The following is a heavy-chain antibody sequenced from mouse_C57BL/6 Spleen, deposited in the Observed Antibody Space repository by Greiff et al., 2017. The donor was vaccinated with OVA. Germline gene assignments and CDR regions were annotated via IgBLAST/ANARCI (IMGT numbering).Heavy chain of an antibody. CDR2: IYPGDGDT. CDR3: APNWDFDY. Sequence: QVQLKESGPELVKPGASVKISCKASGYAFSSSWMNWVKQRPGKGLEWIGRIYPGDGDTNYNGKFKGKATLTADKSSSTAYMQLSSLTSEDSAVYFCAPNWDFDYWGQGTTLTVSS. CDR1: GYAFSSSW. D-gene: IGHD4-1*01. V-gene: IGHV1-82*01. J-gene: IGHJ2*01.